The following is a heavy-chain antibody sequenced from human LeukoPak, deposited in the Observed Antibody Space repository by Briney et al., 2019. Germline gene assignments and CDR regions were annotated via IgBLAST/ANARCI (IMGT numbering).Heavy chain of an antibody. V-gene: IGHV3-21*01. J-gene: IGHJ3*02. CDR1: GFTFSSYS. D-gene: IGHD3-16*02. CDR3: ARVPAGVIGMKDAFDI. Sequence: PGGSLRLSCAASGFTFSSYSMNWVRQAPGKGLEWVSSISGSSSYIYYADPVKGRFTISRHNAKNSLYLQMNSLRAEDTAVYYCARVPAGVIGMKDAFDIWGQGTMVTVSS. CDR2: ISGSSSYI.